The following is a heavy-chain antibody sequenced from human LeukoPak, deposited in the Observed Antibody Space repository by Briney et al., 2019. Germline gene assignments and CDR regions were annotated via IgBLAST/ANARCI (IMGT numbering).Heavy chain of an antibody. CDR2: IIPIFGTA. Sequence: SVKVSCKASGGTFSSYAISWVRQAPGQGLEWMGGIIPIFGTANHAQKFQGRVTITADESTSTAYMELSSLRSEDTAVYYCARDTRGVKTFDYWGQGTLVTVSS. V-gene: IGHV1-69*13. CDR1: GGTFSSYA. J-gene: IGHJ4*02. CDR3: ARDTRGVKTFDY. D-gene: IGHD3-10*01.